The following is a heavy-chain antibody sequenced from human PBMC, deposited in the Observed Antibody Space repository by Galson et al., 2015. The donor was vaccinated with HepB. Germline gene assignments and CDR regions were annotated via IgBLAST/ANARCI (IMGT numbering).Heavy chain of an antibody. V-gene: IGHV4-34*01. J-gene: IGHJ5*02. D-gene: IGHD5-12*01. Sequence: ETLSLTCAVYGGSFSGYYLTWIRQAPGKGLQWIGEISPSGSTDYNPSLKSRVSMSVDTSENQFSLKLSSVTAADTALYYCARGGASRYSSWGQGTLVTVSS. CDR1: GGSFSGYY. CDR2: ISPSGST. CDR3: ARGGASRYSS.